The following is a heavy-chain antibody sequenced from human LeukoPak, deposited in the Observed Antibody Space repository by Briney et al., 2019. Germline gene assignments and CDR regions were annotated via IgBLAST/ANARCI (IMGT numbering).Heavy chain of an antibody. CDR2: INHSGST. CDR1: SGSFSGYY. D-gene: IGHD6-13*01. CDR3: ARVNFGSSWYYSDY. J-gene: IGHJ4*02. V-gene: IGHV4-34*01. Sequence: PSETLSLTCAVYSGSFSGYYWSWIRQPPGKGLEWIGEINHSGSTNYNPSLKSRVTISVDTSKNQFSLKLSSVTAADTAVYYCARVNFGSSWYYSDYWGQGTLVTASS.